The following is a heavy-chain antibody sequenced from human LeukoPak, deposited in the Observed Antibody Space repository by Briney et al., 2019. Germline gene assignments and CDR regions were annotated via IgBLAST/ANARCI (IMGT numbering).Heavy chain of an antibody. CDR2: IYYSGST. D-gene: IGHD6-19*01. J-gene: IGHJ4*02. Sequence: SETLSLTCTVSGGSISSSSFYWGWIRQPPGKGLEWIGSIYYSGSTYYNPSRKSRVTISVDTSKNQFSLKLSSVTAADTAVYYCVRDLGWLVQDYWGQGTLVTVSS. CDR1: GGSISSSSFY. V-gene: IGHV4-39*07. CDR3: VRDLGWLVQDY.